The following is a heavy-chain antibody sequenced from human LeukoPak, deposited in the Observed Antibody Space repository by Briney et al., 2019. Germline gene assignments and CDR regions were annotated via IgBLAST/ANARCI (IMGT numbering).Heavy chain of an antibody. CDR2: IYPGDSDT. Sequence: EESLKISCKGSGYTFTSYWIGWVRQMPGKGLEWMGIIYPGDSDTRYSPSFQGQVTISADKSISTAYLQWSSLKASDTAMYYCARHVSPPYYGSGSPFDYWGQGTLVTVSS. J-gene: IGHJ4*02. CDR1: GYTFTSYW. CDR3: ARHVSPPYYGSGSPFDY. V-gene: IGHV5-51*01. D-gene: IGHD3-10*01.